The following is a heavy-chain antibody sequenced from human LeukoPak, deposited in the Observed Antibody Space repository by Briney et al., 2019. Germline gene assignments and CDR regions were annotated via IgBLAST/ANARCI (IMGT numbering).Heavy chain of an antibody. CDR3: ARDVGSGGGTFPTYHFDF. V-gene: IGHV4-4*07. CDR2: IYSSGDT. Sequence: SETLSLTCTVSGGSISSYYWDWIRQPAGKGLGWIGRIYSSGDTNYNPSLKSRVTMSVDTSKNQFSLRLSSLTAADTAVYYCARDVGSGGGTFPTYHFDFWGQGTLVTVSS. J-gene: IGHJ4*02. CDR1: GGSISSYY. D-gene: IGHD3-10*01.